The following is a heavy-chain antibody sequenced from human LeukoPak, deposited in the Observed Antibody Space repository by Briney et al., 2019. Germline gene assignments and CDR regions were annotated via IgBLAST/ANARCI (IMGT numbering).Heavy chain of an antibody. D-gene: IGHD2-2*02. CDR1: GGSISTGDYY. CDR3: ARVIGHCTSTSCYNIDY. V-gene: IGHV4-30-4*01. Sequence: PSETLSLTCTVSGGSISTGDYYWRWIRQSPGRGLEWIGYIYYSGRTFYNPSLKSRLTISLDTSNKQFSLNLSSVTAADTAVYYCARVIGHCTSTSCYNIDYWGQGTLVTVSS. J-gene: IGHJ4*02. CDR2: IYYSGRT.